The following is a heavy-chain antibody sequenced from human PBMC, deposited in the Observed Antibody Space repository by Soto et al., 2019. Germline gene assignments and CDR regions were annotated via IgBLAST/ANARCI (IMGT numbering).Heavy chain of an antibody. CDR2: ISAYNGNT. Sequence: QVQLVQSGAEVKKPGASVKVSCKASGYTFTSYGISWVRQAPGQGLEWMGWISAYNGNTNYAQKLQGRVTMTTDTSTSTAEMELSSLRSEDTAVYYCARLFYDFWSGYYGGYYFDYWGQGTLVTVSS. D-gene: IGHD3-3*01. CDR1: GYTFTSYG. J-gene: IGHJ4*02. CDR3: ARLFYDFWSGYYGGYYFDY. V-gene: IGHV1-18*04.